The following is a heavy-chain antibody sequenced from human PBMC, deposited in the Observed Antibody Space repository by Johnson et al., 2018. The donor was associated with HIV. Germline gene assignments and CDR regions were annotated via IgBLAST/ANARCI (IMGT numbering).Heavy chain of an antibody. CDR3: ARVNSAAAFDI. Sequence: MSWVRRAPGKGLEWVANINQDGSEKYYVDSVKGRFTISRDNAKKSLYLQMNSLRAEDTALYYCARVNSAAAFDIWGQGTMVTVSS. D-gene: IGHD1-1*01. CDR2: INQDGSEK. J-gene: IGHJ3*02. V-gene: IGHV3-7*03.